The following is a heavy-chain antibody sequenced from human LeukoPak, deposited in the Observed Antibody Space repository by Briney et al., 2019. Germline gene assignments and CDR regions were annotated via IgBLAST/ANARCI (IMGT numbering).Heavy chain of an antibody. V-gene: IGHV1-3*03. D-gene: IGHD2-15*01. Sequence: ASVKVSCKASGYTFSNYAIHWVPQAPGHKLEWMGWIIGGNGNTKYSQEFQGRVTITRDTSASTAFMELSSLRPEDTAVYYCARGASRSFDYWGQGTLVTVSS. J-gene: IGHJ4*02. CDR1: GYTFSNYA. CDR3: ARGASRSFDY. CDR2: IIGGNGNT.